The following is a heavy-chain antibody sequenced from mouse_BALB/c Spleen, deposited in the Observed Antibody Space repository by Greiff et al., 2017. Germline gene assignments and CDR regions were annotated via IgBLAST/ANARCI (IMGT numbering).Heavy chain of an antibody. J-gene: IGHJ2*01. CDR3: ATMMTAGYFDY. V-gene: IGHV14-3*02. CDR2: IDPANGNT. CDR1: GFNIKDTY. Sequence: VQLQQSGAELVKPGASVKLSCTASGFNIKDTYMHWVKQRPEQGLEWIGRIDPANGNTKYDPKFQGKATITADTSSNTAYLQLSSLTSEDTAVYYCATMMTAGYFDYWGQGTTLTVSS. D-gene: IGHD2-4*01.